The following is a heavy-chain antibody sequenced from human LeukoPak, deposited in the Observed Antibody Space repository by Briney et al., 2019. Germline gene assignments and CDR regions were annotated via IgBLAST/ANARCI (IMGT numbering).Heavy chain of an antibody. CDR1: GYTFTSYY. V-gene: IGHV1-46*01. Sequence: GASVKVSCKASGYTFTSYYMHWVRQAPGQGLEWMGIINPSGGSTSYAQKFQGRVTMTRNTSISTAYMEVSRLTSDDTAMFYCARDPPGTTAFDLWGQGTMVTVSS. J-gene: IGHJ3*01. CDR3: ARDPPGTTAFDL. D-gene: IGHD1-1*01. CDR2: INPSGGST.